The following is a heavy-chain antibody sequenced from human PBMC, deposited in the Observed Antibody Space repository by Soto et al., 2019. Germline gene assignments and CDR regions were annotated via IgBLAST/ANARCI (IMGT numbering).Heavy chain of an antibody. D-gene: IGHD1-26*01. J-gene: IGHJ3*02. CDR1: GYTFTSYG. V-gene: IGHV1-18*04. CDR2: ISAYNGNK. CDR3: ARDWGSGSYFVGGDDAFDI. Sequence: SMKVSCKASGYTFTSYGIIWVRQAPGQGLELMGWISAYNGNKNYAQKLQGRVTMTTDTSTSTAYMELRSLRSDDTAVYYCARDWGSGSYFVGGDDAFDIWGQGTMVTVSS.